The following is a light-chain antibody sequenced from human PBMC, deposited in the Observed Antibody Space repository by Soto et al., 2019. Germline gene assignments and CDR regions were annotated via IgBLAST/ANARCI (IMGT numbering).Light chain of an antibody. Sequence: EVVLTQSPGTLSLSPGGRATLSCRASQSVSRRLAWYQQRPGQSPRLLISGASMRASGVPVRFIGSGSGTDFTLTISSLQSEDFAVYYCQQYNNWPPFTFGQGTRLEIK. CDR3: QQYNNWPPFT. CDR2: GAS. J-gene: IGKJ5*01. V-gene: IGKV3D-15*01. CDR1: QSVSRR.